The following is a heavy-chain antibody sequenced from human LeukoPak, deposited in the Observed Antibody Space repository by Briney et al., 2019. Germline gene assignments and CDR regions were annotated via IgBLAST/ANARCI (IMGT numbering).Heavy chain of an antibody. CDR2: INSDGYST. CDR3: ARAGSGWYNSFDY. J-gene: IGHJ4*02. V-gene: IGHV3-74*03. CDR1: GFTFSSYW. D-gene: IGHD6-19*01. Sequence: GGSLRLSCAASGFTFSSYWMHWVRQAPGKGLVWVSRINSDGYSTKYADSVKGRFTISRDNGKNTLYLKMNSLRVEDTAVYYCARAGSGWYNSFDYWGQGILVTVSS.